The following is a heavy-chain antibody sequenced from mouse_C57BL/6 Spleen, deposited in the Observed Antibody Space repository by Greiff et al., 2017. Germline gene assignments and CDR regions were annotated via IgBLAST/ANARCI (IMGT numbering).Heavy chain of an antibody. J-gene: IGHJ2*01. V-gene: IGHV1-81*01. D-gene: IGHD1-1*01. CDR2: IYPRSGNT. CDR3: ARRGNYYGSEGHYFDY. CDR1: GYTFTSYG. Sequence: VQLQQSGAELARPGASVKLSCKASGYTFTSYGISWVKQRPGQGLEWIGEIYPRSGNTYYNEKFKGKATLTADKSSSTAYMELRSLTSEDSAVYFCARRGNYYGSEGHYFDYWGQGTTLTVSS.